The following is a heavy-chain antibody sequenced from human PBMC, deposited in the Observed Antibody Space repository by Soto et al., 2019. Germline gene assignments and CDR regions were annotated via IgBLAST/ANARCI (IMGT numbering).Heavy chain of an antibody. CDR1: GFTFSSYA. D-gene: IGHD2-15*01. Sequence: EVQLLESGGGLVQPGGSLRLSCAASGFTFSSYAMSWVRQAPGKGLEWVSAISGSGGSTYYADSVTGRFTISRDNSKNTLYLQMNSLRAEDTAVYYCARRVVANGRTFDYWGQGTLVTVSS. CDR3: ARRVVANGRTFDY. J-gene: IGHJ4*02. CDR2: ISGSGGST. V-gene: IGHV3-23*01.